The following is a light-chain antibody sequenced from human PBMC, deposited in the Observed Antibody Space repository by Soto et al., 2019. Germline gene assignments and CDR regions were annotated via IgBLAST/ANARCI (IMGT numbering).Light chain of an antibody. CDR2: AAS. Sequence: AILMTQSPSSLSASPGDRVTITCRASQGISSYLAWYQQKPGKAPKLLIYAASTLQSGVPSRFSGSGSGTDFTLTISSLQPEDFATYYCQQSYSTPYTFGQGTRLEIK. J-gene: IGKJ5*01. CDR3: QQSYSTPYT. CDR1: QGISSY. V-gene: IGKV1-8*01.